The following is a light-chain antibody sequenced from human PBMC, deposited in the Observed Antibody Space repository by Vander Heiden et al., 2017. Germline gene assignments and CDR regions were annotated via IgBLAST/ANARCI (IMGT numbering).Light chain of an antibody. CDR1: NLECRY. CDR3: QAWDSSTGV. Sequence: SYELTQPASVRVSPGRTAGHTCPGDNLECRYGCWYQQKLGPSPVLVIDHDSTRPSGIPDRVSGSNSGNTATMTSSGTEAMAEDDYYCQAWDSSTGVFGGGTKLTVL. J-gene: IGLJ2*01. V-gene: IGLV3-1*01. CDR2: HDS.